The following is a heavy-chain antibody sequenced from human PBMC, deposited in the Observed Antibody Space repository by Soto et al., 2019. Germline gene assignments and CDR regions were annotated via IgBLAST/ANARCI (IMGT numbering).Heavy chain of an antibody. Sequence: GASVKVSCKASGYTFTSYYMHWVRQAPGQGLEWMGIINPSGGSTSYAQKFQGRVTMTRDTSTSTVYMELSSLRSEDTAVYYCARAGELLLWFGESLHNWFDPWGQGTLVTVSS. V-gene: IGHV1-46*01. J-gene: IGHJ5*02. CDR2: INPSGGST. CDR1: GYTFTSYY. CDR3: ARAGELLLWFGESLHNWFDP. D-gene: IGHD3-10*01.